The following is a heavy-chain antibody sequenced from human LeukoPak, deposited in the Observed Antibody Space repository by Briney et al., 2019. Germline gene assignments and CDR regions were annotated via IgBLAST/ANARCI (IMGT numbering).Heavy chain of an antibody. J-gene: IGHJ4*02. CDR3: ARDRKYYYDSSGVAL. V-gene: IGHV1-18*01. D-gene: IGHD3-22*01. CDR1: GGTFSSYA. CDR2: ISAYNGNT. Sequence: ASVKVSCKASGGTFSSYAISWVRQAPGQGLEWMGWISAYNGNTNYAQKLQGRVTMTTDTSTSTAYMELRSLRSDDTAVYYCARDRKYYYDSSGVALWGQGTLVTVSS.